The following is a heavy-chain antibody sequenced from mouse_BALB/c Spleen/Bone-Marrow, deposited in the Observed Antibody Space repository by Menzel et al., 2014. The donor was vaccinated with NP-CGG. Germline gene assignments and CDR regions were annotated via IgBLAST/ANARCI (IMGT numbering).Heavy chain of an antibody. CDR1: GFAFSSYD. V-gene: IGHV5-12-1*01. CDR2: ISSGGGST. J-gene: IGHJ1*01. D-gene: IGHD1-2*01. Sequence: EVHLVESGGGLVKPGGSLKLSCAASGFAFSSYDMSWVRQTPEKRLEWVAYISSGGGSTSYPDTVKGRFTISRDNAKNTQYLQMSSLKSEDTAMYYCARQGYGYVDFDVWGAGTTVTVSS. CDR3: ARQGYGYVDFDV.